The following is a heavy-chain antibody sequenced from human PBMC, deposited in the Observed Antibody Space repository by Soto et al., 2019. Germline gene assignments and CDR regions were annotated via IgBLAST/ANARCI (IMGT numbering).Heavy chain of an antibody. D-gene: IGHD2-8*02. CDR2: INHSGST. Sequence: PSETLSLTCAVYGGSFGGYDGTWIRQPPGTGLEWIGEINHSGSTNYNPSLKSRVTISVDTSKNQFSLKLTSVTAADTAVYYCARDKITGLFDYWGQGTLVTVSS. J-gene: IGHJ4*02. CDR1: GGSFGGYD. V-gene: IGHV4-34*01. CDR3: ARDKITGLFDY.